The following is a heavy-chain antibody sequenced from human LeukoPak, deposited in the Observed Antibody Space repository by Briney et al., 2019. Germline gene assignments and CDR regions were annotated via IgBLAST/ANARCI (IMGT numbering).Heavy chain of an antibody. V-gene: IGHV3-15*01. CDR2: IKSKTDGGTT. J-gene: IGHJ4*02. CDR3: TTDLHYYDSSGYQTVGY. D-gene: IGHD3-22*01. Sequence: VQLVESGGGLVKPGGSLRLSCAASGFTFSDYYMSWVRQAPGKGLEWVGRIKSKTDGGTTDYAAPVKGRFTISRDDSKNTLYLQMNSLKTEDTAVYYCTTDLHYYDSSGYQTVGYWGQGTLVTVSS. CDR1: GFTFSDYY.